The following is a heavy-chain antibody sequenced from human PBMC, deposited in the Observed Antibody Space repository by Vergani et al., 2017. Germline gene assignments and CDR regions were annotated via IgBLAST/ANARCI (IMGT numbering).Heavy chain of an antibody. CDR2: IHHSGDT. Sequence: VQLQESGPGLVTPSETLTLTCDVSDSSIMTNPYWGWFRQSPGKGLEWIGCIHHSGDTHYNSSLTSRVSISIVSSSKFSLSLTSVTAADTAIYYCARHRGSGGFFPSSYFYGMDVWGHGTTVTVSS. CDR3: ARHRGSGGFFPSSYFYGMDV. V-gene: IGHV4-38-2*01. CDR1: DSSIMTNPY. D-gene: IGHD3-10*01. J-gene: IGHJ6*02.